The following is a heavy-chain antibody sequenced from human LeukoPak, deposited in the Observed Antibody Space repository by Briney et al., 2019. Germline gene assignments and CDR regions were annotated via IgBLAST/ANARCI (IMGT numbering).Heavy chain of an antibody. D-gene: IGHD6-19*01. J-gene: IGHJ4*02. Sequence: PSETLSLTCAVYGGSFSGYYWSWIRQPPGKGLEWIGEINHSGSTNYNPSLKSRVTISVDTSKNQFSLKLSSVTAADTAVYYCASKQAVAGPFDYWGQGTLVTVSS. V-gene: IGHV4-34*01. CDR2: INHSGST. CDR1: GGSFSGYY. CDR3: ASKQAVAGPFDY.